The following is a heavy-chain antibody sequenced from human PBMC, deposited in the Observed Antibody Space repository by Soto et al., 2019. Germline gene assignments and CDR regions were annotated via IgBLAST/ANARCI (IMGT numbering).Heavy chain of an antibody. CDR2: ISSSGSTI. D-gene: IGHD3-10*01. CDR3: ARDEVFQRITIGSGSYLNVYYGMDV. Sequence: PGGSLRLSCAASGFTFSSYEMNWVRQAPGKGLEWVSYISSSGSTIYYADSVKGRFTISRDNAKNSLYLQMNSLRAEDTAVYYCARDEVFQRITIGSGSYLNVYYGMDVWGQGTTVTVSS. CDR1: GFTFSSYE. V-gene: IGHV3-48*03. J-gene: IGHJ6*02.